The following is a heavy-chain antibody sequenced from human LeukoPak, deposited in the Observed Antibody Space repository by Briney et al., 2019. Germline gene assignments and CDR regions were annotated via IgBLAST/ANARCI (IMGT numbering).Heavy chain of an antibody. J-gene: IGHJ4*02. V-gene: IGHV3-23*01. CDR1: GFTFSSHG. CDR3: ARGLTGGDPV. CDR2: ISGSGGNT. Sequence: GGSLRLSCAASGFTFSSHGMNWVRQAPGKGLEWVSGISGSGGNTYYADSVKGRFTISRDNSKNTLYLQMNSLRAEDTAVYYCARGLTGGDPVWGQGTLVTVSS. D-gene: IGHD7-27*01.